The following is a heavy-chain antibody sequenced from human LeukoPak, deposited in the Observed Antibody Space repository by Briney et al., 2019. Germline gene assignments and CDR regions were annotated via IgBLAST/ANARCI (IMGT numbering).Heavy chain of an antibody. CDR3: ARACITMIVVVPDY. CDR2: ISYDGSNK. J-gene: IGHJ4*02. Sequence: PGGSLRLSCAASGFTFSSYAMHWVRQAPDKGLEWVAVISYDGSNKYYADSVKGRFTISRDNSKNTLYLQMNSLRAEDTAVYYCARACITMIVVVPDYWGQGTLVTVSS. V-gene: IGHV3-30*04. D-gene: IGHD3-22*01. CDR1: GFTFSSYA.